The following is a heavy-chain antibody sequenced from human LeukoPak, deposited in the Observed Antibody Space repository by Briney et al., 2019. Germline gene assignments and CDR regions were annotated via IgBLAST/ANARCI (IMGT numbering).Heavy chain of an antibody. CDR3: AKGYYYGSGSYITPLGY. J-gene: IGHJ4*02. D-gene: IGHD3-10*01. CDR2: ISGSGGST. CDR1: GFTFSSYA. V-gene: IGHV3-23*01. Sequence: GGSLRLSCAASGFTFSSYAMSWVRQAPGKGLEWVSAISGSGGSTYSADSVKGRFTISRDNSKNTLYRQMTSLRAEDTAVYYWAKGYYYGSGSYITPLGYWGEGTLGTVSS.